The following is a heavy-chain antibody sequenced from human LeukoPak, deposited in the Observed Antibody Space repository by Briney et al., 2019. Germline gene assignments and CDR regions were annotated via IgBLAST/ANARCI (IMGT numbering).Heavy chain of an antibody. J-gene: IGHJ4*02. V-gene: IGHV3-21*04. CDR3: ARMVRGGEYYFDY. D-gene: IGHD3-10*01. CDR1: GFTFSSCS. Sequence: GGSLRLSCAASGFTFSSCSMNWVRQAPGKGLEWVSSISSSSSYIYYADSVKGRFTISRDNAKNSLYLQMNSLRAEDTAVYYCARMVRGGEYYFDYWGQGTLVTVSS. CDR2: ISSSSSYI.